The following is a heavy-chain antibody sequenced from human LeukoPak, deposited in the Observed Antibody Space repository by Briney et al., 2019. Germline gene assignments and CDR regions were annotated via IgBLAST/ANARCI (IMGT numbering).Heavy chain of an antibody. V-gene: IGHV4-34*01. CDR2: INHSGST. D-gene: IGHD6-19*01. CDR1: GGSVSSSNYY. CDR3: ASTLAVASELFDFDY. Sequence: PSETLSLTCTVSGGSVSSSNYYWSWIRQPPGKGLEWIGEINHSGSTNYNPSLKSRVTISVDTSKNQFSLKLSSVTAADTAVYYCASTLAVASELFDFDYWGQGTLVTVSS. J-gene: IGHJ4*02.